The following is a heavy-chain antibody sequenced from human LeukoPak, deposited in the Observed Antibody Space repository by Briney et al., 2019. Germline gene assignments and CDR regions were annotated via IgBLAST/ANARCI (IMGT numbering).Heavy chain of an antibody. CDR3: ARREYCSGGTCKGFDP. CDR1: GFTFSSYS. V-gene: IGHV3-21*01. J-gene: IGHJ5*02. D-gene: IGHD2-15*01. Sequence: GGSLRLSCAASGFTFSSYSMNWVRQAPGKGLEWVSSISSSSSYIYYADSVKGRFTISRDNAKHPLYLQMNSLRAEDTAVYYCARREYCSGGTCKGFDPWGQGTLVTVSS. CDR2: ISSSSSYI.